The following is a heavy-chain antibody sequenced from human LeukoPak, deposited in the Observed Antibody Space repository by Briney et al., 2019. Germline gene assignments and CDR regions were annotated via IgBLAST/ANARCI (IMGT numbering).Heavy chain of an antibody. V-gene: IGHV4-39*01. J-gene: IGHJ4*02. CDR3: VRHATGTTLNN. D-gene: IGHD1-1*01. CDR1: GGSISSSSYY. Sequence: SETLSLTCTVSGGSISSSSYYWAWIRQPPGMGLEWIGTVSHIGSTYYNPSLKSRVTIFVDTSKSQISLNLNSVTAADTAIYYCVRHATGTTLNNWGQGTQVTVSS. CDR2: VSHIGST.